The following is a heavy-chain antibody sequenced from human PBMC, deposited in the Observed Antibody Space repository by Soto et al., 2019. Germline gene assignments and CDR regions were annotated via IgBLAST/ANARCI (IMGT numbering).Heavy chain of an antibody. V-gene: IGHV3-30*18. J-gene: IGHJ2*01. Sequence: QVPLVESGGGVVQSGRSLRLSCAASGFTFSSYGMHWVRQAPGKGLEWVAVISYDGSNKYYADSVKGRFTISRDNSKNTLYLQMNSLRAEDTAVYYCAKDHYTVTGNYWYFDLWGRGTLVTVSS. CDR2: ISYDGSNK. CDR3: AKDHYTVTGNYWYFDL. D-gene: IGHD4-17*01. CDR1: GFTFSSYG.